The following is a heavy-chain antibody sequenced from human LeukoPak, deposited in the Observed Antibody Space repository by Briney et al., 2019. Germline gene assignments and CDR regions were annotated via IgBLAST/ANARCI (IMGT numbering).Heavy chain of an antibody. CDR2: ISYDGSNK. Sequence: GGSPRLSCAASGFTFSSYDMHWVRQAPGKGLEWVAVISYDGSNKYYADSVKGRFTISRDNSKNTLYLQMNSLRAEDTAVYYCAKVPYSSSSDYWGQGTLVTVSS. V-gene: IGHV3-30*18. D-gene: IGHD6-6*01. CDR1: GFTFSSYD. CDR3: AKVPYSSSSDY. J-gene: IGHJ4*02.